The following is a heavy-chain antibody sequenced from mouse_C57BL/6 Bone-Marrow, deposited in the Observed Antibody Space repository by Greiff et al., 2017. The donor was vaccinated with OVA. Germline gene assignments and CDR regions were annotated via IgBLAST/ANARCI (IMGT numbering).Heavy chain of an antibody. CDR3: ARARDYDYDGVAFDY. D-gene: IGHD2-4*01. V-gene: IGHV1-76*01. Sequence: QVQLKESGAELVRPGASVQLSCKASGYTFTDYYINWVKQRPGQGLDLISRISPGSGHTYYNEKFKGQATLTAEQSSSTAYMQLSSLTSEDSAVYFCARARDYDYDGVAFDYWGQGTTRTVSS. CDR1: GYTFTDYY. CDR2: ISPGSGHT. J-gene: IGHJ2*01.